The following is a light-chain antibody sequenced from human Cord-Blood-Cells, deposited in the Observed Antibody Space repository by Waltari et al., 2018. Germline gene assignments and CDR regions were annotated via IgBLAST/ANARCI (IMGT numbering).Light chain of an antibody. J-gene: IGKJ5*01. CDR1: QSISSY. V-gene: IGKV1-39*01. Sequence: DIQMTQSPSSLPASVGDRVTITCRASQSISSYLNCYQQKPGKVPKLLIYAASSLQSGVSSRFSGSGSGTDFTLTISSLQPEDFATYYCQQSYSTPHTFGQGTRLEIK. CDR3: QQSYSTPHT. CDR2: AAS.